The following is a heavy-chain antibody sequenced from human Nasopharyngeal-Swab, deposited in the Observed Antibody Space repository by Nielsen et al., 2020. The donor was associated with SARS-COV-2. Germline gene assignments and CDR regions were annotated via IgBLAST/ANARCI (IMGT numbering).Heavy chain of an antibody. CDR1: GGSISSYY. CDR3: AREVVGGLVDS. D-gene: IGHD1-26*01. J-gene: IGHJ4*02. Sequence: GSLRLSCTVSGGSISSYYWSWIRQSPGKGLEWIGYFYYSGITNYNPSLKSRVTILIDTSKDQFSLKLNSVTGADTAVYYCAREVVGGLVDSWGQGTLVTVSS. V-gene: IGHV4-59*12. CDR2: FYYSGIT.